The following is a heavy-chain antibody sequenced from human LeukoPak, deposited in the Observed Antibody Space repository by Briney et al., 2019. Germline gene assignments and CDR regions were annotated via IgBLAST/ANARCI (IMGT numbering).Heavy chain of an antibody. CDR1: GGSISSYY. V-gene: IGHV4-59*01. D-gene: IGHD3-10*01. CDR2: IYYSGST. CDR3: ARTRITMVRGSTGMDV. Sequence: QSSETLSLTCTVSGGSISSYYWSWIRQPPGKGLEWIGYIYYSGSTNYNPSLKSRVTISVDTSKNRFSLKLSSVTAADTAVYYCARTRITMVRGSTGMDVWGQGTTVTVSS. J-gene: IGHJ6*02.